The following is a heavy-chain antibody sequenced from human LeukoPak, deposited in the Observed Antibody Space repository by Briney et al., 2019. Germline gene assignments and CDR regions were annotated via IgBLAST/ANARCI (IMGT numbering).Heavy chain of an antibody. CDR1: GGSISSYY. CDR2: IYYSGSS. D-gene: IGHD1-26*01. J-gene: IGHJ3*02. V-gene: IGHV4-59*08. Sequence: PSETLSLTCTVSGGSISSYYWSWIRQPPGKGLEWIGYIYYSGSSTYNPSLKSRVTISVDMSKNQFSLKLSSVTAADTAMYYCARYSIGSGSFSDAFDIWGQGTMVTVSS. CDR3: ARYSIGSGSFSDAFDI.